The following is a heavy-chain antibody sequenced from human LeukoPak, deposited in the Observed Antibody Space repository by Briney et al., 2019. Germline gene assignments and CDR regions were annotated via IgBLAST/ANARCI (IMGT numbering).Heavy chain of an antibody. J-gene: IGHJ4*02. CDR1: GYSISSGYY. V-gene: IGHV4-38-2*02. D-gene: IGHD6-13*01. CDR2: INHSGST. Sequence: KPSQTLSLTCTVSGYSISSGYYWSWIRQPPGKGLEWIGEINHSGSTNYNPSLKSRVTISVDTSKNQFSLKLSSVTAADTAVYYCARHGQRSRTGYSSSWYRYWVYWGQGTLVTVSS. CDR3: ARHGQRSRTGYSSSWYRYWVY.